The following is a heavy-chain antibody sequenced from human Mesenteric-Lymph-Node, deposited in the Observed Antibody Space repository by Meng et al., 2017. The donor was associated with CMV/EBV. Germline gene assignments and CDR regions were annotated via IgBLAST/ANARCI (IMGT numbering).Heavy chain of an antibody. V-gene: IGHV1-69*05. D-gene: IGHD4-23*01. J-gene: IGHJ6*02. Sequence: SVKVSCKASGGTFSSYAISWVRQATGQGLEWMGWINPIFGNADYAQKFQGRVTITTDESTSTAYMELSSLRSEDTAVYYCARDPRKGRGRWGPGEYDYGKDVWGQGTTVTVSS. CDR1: GGTFSSYA. CDR2: INPIFGNA. CDR3: ARDPRKGRGRWGPGEYDYGKDV.